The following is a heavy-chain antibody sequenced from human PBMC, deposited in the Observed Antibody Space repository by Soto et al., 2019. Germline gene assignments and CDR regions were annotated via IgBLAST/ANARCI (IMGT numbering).Heavy chain of an antibody. Sequence: QVQLVQSGAEMKEPGSSVKVSCKTSGGTFSSSAISWLRQAPGQGLEWMGGIIPLFRTPDYAQTFQGRVTIAADESTSTASMELSSRRSEATAVYYCARENDRLQLGGNYYYMLDVWGQWTTITVSS. V-gene: IGHV1-69*12. D-gene: IGHD4-4*01. J-gene: IGHJ6*02. CDR1: GGTFSSSA. CDR3: ARENDRLQLGGNYYYMLDV. CDR2: IIPLFRTP.